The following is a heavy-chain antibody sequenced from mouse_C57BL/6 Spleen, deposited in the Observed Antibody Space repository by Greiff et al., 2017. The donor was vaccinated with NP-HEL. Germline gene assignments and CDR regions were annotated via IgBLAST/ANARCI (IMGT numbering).Heavy chain of an antibody. D-gene: IGHD1-1*01. Sequence: EVKLMESGPGLVKPSQSLSLTCSVTGYSITSGYYWNWIRQFPGNKLEWMGYISYDGSNNYNPSLKNRISITRDTSKNQFFLKLNSVTTEDTATYYCARPPYEGWYFDVWGTGTTVTVSS. CDR3: ARPPYEGWYFDV. V-gene: IGHV3-6*01. J-gene: IGHJ1*03. CDR2: ISYDGSN. CDR1: GYSITSGYY.